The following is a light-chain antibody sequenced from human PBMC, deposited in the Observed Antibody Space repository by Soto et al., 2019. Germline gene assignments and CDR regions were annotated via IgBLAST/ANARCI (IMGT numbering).Light chain of an antibody. Sequence: ENVWRQNARKLSVYGGKRATLSCRASQSVSSNYLAWYQQKPGQAPRLLIYGASSRATGIPDRFSGSGSGTEFTLTIRSLEPGDSAVYYCEEYGRSAMSVGRGTRLEIK. CDR2: GAS. V-gene: IGKV3-20*01. CDR1: QSVSSNY. CDR3: EEYGRSAMS. J-gene: IGKJ5*01.